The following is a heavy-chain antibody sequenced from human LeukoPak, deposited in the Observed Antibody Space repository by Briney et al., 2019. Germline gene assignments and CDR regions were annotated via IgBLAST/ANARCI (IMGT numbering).Heavy chain of an antibody. CDR2: IYHTGTT. CDR3: ARDLGD. J-gene: IGHJ4*02. V-gene: IGHV4-4*02. CDR1: GGSIINSNW. Sequence: SETLSLTCAVSGGSIINSNWWSWVRQPPGKGLEWIGEIYHTGTTNYNPSLKSRVTISVDKSNNQFSLKLTSVAAADTAVYYCARDLGDWGQGTLVTVSS. D-gene: IGHD3-16*01.